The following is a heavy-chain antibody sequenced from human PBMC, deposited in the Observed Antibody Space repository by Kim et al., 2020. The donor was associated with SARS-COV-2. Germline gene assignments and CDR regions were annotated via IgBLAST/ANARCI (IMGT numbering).Heavy chain of an antibody. V-gene: IGHV4-39*07. J-gene: IGHJ4*02. CDR2: SYYSGST. Sequence: SETLSLTCTVSGGSISSSSYYWGWIRQPPGRGLEWIGSSYYSGSTYYNPSLKSRVTISVDTSKNQFSLKLSSVTAADTAVYYCARDGNSWYKDYWGQGTLVTVSS. CDR1: GGSISSSSYY. CDR3: ARDGNSWYKDY. D-gene: IGHD6-13*01.